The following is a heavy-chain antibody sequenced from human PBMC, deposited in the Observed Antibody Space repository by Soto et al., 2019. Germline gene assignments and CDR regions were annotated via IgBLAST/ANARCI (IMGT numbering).Heavy chain of an antibody. Sequence: GASVKVSCKTSVYTFNSCGISWVRQAPGQGREWLGRISAHNGNRNKAKKIQDRITMTTDTSTSTAYMELRSLRSDDTAVYYCATDRTPGSDAIDIWGQGTLVTVSS. CDR3: ATDRTPGSDAIDI. V-gene: IGHV1-18*01. CDR2: ISAHNGNR. D-gene: IGHD3-22*01. CDR1: VYTFNSCG. J-gene: IGHJ3*02.